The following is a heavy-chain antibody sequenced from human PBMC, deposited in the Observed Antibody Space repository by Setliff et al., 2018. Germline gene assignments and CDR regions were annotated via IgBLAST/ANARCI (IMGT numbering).Heavy chain of an antibody. D-gene: IGHD3-3*01. J-gene: IGHJ4*02. CDR1: GGSISSSSYY. Sequence: SETLSLTCTVSGGSISSSSYYWGWIRQPPGKGLEWIGSIYYSGSTYYNPSLKSRVPISVDTSKNQFSLKLSSVTAADTAVYYCAREAPYYNFWSGYSDYWGQGTLVTVSS. V-gene: IGHV4-39*07. CDR2: IYYSGST. CDR3: AREAPYYNFWSGYSDY.